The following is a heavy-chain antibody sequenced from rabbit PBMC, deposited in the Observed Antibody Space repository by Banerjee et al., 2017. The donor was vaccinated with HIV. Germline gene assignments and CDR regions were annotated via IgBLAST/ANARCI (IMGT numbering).Heavy chain of an antibody. D-gene: IGHD4-2*01. J-gene: IGHJ3*01. CDR1: GFDFSSYYY. CDR3: ARNAGTNADYGFTRLDL. Sequence: QQQLEESGGGLVKPEGSLTLTCKASGFDFSSYYYMCWVRQAPGKGLELIACIYTGSGGTWYASWVNGRFTISRSTSLNTVDLKMTSLTAADTATYFCARNAGTNADYGFTRLDLWGQGTLVTVS. CDR2: IYTGSGGT. V-gene: IGHV1S43*01.